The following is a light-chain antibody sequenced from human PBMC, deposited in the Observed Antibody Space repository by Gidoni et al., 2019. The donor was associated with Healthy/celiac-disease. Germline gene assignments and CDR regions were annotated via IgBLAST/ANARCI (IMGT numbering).Light chain of an antibody. Sequence: IVFTQSPGTLALSPGERATISCRASQSVSSSYLAWYQQKPGQAPRLLIYGASSRATGIPDRFSGSGSGTDFTLTSSRLEPEDFAVYYCQQYGSSPVFGQGTRLEIK. CDR3: QQYGSSPV. CDR2: GAS. CDR1: QSVSSSY. J-gene: IGKJ5*01. V-gene: IGKV3-20*01.